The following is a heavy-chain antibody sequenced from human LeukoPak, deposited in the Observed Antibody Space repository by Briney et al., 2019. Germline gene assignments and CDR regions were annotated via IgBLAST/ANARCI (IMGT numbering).Heavy chain of an antibody. V-gene: IGHV3-48*01. CDR3: ARHDFYSNYPHNWFDP. CDR1: GFTFSGYS. J-gene: IGHJ5*02. CDR2: ISPSGSII. D-gene: IGHD4-11*01. Sequence: GGSLRLSCAASGFTFSGYSMNWVRQAPGKGLEWVSYISPSGSIIYYADSVKGRFTISRDNVNNSLYLQMNSLRAEDTAVYYCARHDFYSNYPHNWFDPWGQGTLVTVSS.